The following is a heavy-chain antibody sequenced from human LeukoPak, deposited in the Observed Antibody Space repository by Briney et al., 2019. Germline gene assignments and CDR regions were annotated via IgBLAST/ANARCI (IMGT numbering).Heavy chain of an antibody. J-gene: IGHJ5*02. Sequence: PGGSLRLSCAASRFTFSSYAMSWVRQAPGKGLEWVSSISSSGGSTYYTDSVKGPFTISRDNSKNTLYLQMNSLRAEDTAVYYCAKGARPAYLFTWGQGTLVTVSS. CDR1: RFTFSSYA. CDR2: ISSSGGST. D-gene: IGHD1-1*01. CDR3: AKGARPAYLFT. V-gene: IGHV3-23*01.